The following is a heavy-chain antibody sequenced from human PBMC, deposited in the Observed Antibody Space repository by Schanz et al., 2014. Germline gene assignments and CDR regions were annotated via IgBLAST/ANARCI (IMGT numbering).Heavy chain of an antibody. CDR3: AKAADWPVTRFDP. Sequence: QVQLVESGGGVVQPGRSLRLSCAASGFTFSSYGMHWVRQAPGKGLEWVSALSEGGGGTHYADSVRGRFTISSDSSKSTQNQQMSSLRADNTAVYYCAKAADWPVTRFDPWGQGTLVTVSS. J-gene: IGHJ5*02. V-gene: IGHV3-NL1*01. D-gene: IGHD3-9*01. CDR2: LSEGGGGT. CDR1: GFTFSSYG.